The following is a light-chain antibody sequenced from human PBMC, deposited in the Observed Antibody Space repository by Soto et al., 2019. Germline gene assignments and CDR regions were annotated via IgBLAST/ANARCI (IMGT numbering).Light chain of an antibody. CDR3: QQYNNWPLT. J-gene: IGKJ4*01. Sequence: EIVMTQYPATMSVSPGERATLSCRANQSVSSNLAWYQQKPGQAPRLLIYGASTRASGIPARFSGSGSGTEFTLTISSLQSEDFAVYYCQQYNNWPLTFGGGTKVEIK. CDR1: QSVSSN. CDR2: GAS. V-gene: IGKV3-15*01.